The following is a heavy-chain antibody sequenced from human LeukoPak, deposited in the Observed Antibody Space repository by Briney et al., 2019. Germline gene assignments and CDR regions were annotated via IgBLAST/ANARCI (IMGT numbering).Heavy chain of an antibody. Sequence: GASVTVSCKASGYTFTGYYMHWLRQAPGQGLEWMGWINPNSGGTNYAQKFQGRVTMTRDTSISTSYMELSRLRSDDTAVYYGARAWLRLNPYFDYWGQGTLVTVSS. D-gene: IGHD5-12*01. CDR1: GYTFTGYY. J-gene: IGHJ4*02. CDR2: INPNSGGT. CDR3: ARAWLRLNPYFDY. V-gene: IGHV1-2*02.